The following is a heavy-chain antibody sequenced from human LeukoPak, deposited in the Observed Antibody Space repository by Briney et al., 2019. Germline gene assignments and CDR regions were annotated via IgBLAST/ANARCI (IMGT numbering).Heavy chain of an antibody. Sequence: GSLRLSCAASGFTFSSYGMHRVRQAPGKGLEWVAVIWYDGSNKYYADSVKGRFTISRDNSKNTLYLQMNSLRAEDTAVYYCARELEQLEYNYYYGMDVWGQGTTVTVSS. CDR1: GFTFSSYG. J-gene: IGHJ6*02. CDR3: ARELEQLEYNYYYGMDV. V-gene: IGHV3-33*01. CDR2: IWYDGSNK. D-gene: IGHD6-6*01.